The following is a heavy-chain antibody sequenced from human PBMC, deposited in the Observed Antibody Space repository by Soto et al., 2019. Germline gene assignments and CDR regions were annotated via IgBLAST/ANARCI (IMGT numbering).Heavy chain of an antibody. CDR2: ISGIGGST. D-gene: IGHD6-13*01. Sequence: GGSLRLSCAASGFTFTDYALSWARQAPGKGLEWVATISGIGGSTYLADSVKGRLSISRDNSKNTVSLLMNSLRAEDTAVYFCARGSSGYISSWYYFDYWGRGTLVTVSS. CDR3: ARGSSGYISSWYYFDY. J-gene: IGHJ4*02. CDR1: GFTFTDYA. V-gene: IGHV3-23*01.